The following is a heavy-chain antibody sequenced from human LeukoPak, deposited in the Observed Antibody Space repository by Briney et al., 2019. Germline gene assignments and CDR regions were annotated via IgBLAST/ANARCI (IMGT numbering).Heavy chain of an antibody. CDR3: VPTMIVAS. V-gene: IGHV3-30*03. CDR1: GFTFSSYG. J-gene: IGHJ5*02. Sequence: GGSLRLSCVASGFTFSSYGMHWVRQAPGKGLEWVAVISYHGSNKNYADSVKGRFTISRDNAKNSLYLQMHSPRAEDTAVYYCVPTMIVASWGQGTLVTVSS. CDR2: ISYHGSNK. D-gene: IGHD3-22*01.